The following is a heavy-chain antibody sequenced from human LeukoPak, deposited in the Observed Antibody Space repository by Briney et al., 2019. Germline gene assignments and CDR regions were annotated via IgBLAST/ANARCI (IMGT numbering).Heavy chain of an antibody. J-gene: IGHJ4*02. V-gene: IGHV4-61*02. D-gene: IGHD3-22*01. Sequence: SQTLSLTCTVSGGSISSGSYYWSWIRQPAGKGLEWIGRIYTSGSTNYNPSLKSRVTISVDTSKSQFSLKLSSVTAADTAVYYCARVPTDYYDSSGYHEYFDYWGQGTLVTVSS. CDR2: IYTSGST. CDR1: GGSISSGSYY. CDR3: ARVPTDYYDSSGYHEYFDY.